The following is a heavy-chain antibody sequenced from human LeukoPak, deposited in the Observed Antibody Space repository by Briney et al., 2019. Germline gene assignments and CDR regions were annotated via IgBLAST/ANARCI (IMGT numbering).Heavy chain of an antibody. CDR3: ARELRFLNGMDV. D-gene: IGHD3-3*01. V-gene: IGHV4-59*12. CDR1: GGSISSYY. Sequence: SETLSLTCTVSGGSISSYYWSWIRQPPGKGLEWIGYIYYSGSTYYNPSLKSRVTISVDTSKNQFSLKLSSVTAADTAVYYCARELRFLNGMDVWGQGTTVTVSS. J-gene: IGHJ6*02. CDR2: IYYSGST.